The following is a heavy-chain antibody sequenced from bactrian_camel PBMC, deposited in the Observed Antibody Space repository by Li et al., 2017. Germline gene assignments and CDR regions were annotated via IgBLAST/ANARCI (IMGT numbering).Heavy chain of an antibody. CDR1: GDGYKRAL. Sequence: HVQLVESGGDSVQAGGSLTLSCVASGDGYKRALMTWFRQRPGQEREGVALIFRGGGTTNYANFVKGRYTISQDTTKTTTWLHMRDLRPEDTAMYYCAATEPRSVGRWDAASYHSWGQGTQVTVS. J-gene: IGHJ4*01. V-gene: IGHV3S68*01. CDR2: IFRGGGTT. CDR3: AATEPRSVGRWDAASYHS. D-gene: IGHD1*01.